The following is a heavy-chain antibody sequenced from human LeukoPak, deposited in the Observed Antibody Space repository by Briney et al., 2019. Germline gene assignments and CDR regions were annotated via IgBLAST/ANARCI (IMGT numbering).Heavy chain of an antibody. CDR3: AKAQLELRGYFDY. Sequence: GGSLRLSCTASGFTFSSYAMSWVRQAPGKGLEWVSGISGGGGSTYYADSVKGRFTISRDNSKNTRYLQMNSLRAEDTAVYYCAKAQLELRGYFDYWGQGTLVTVSS. CDR2: ISGGGGST. D-gene: IGHD1-7*01. CDR1: GFTFSSYA. J-gene: IGHJ4*02. V-gene: IGHV3-23*01.